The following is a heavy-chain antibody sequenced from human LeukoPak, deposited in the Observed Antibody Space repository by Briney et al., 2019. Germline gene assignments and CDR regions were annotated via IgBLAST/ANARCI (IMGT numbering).Heavy chain of an antibody. CDR3: ARRGQQLNY. Sequence: GGSLRLSCAASGFSFNSYAMSWVRQAPGRGLEWVSAINNDGDSTYSADSVKGRFTVSRDNSKNTLYLQMNSLRAEDTAVYYCARRGQQLNYWGQGTLVTVSS. J-gene: IGHJ4*02. CDR1: GFSFNSYA. D-gene: IGHD6-13*01. V-gene: IGHV3-23*01. CDR2: INNDGDST.